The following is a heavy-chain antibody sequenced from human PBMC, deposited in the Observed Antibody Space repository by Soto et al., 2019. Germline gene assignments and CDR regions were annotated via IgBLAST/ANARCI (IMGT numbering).Heavy chain of an antibody. CDR1: GFTFSSYS. J-gene: IGHJ6*02. CDR2: ISSSSSYI. Sequence: PGGSLRLSCAASGFTFSSYSMNWVRQAPGKGLEWVSSISSSSSYIYYADSVKGRFTISRDNAKNSLYLQMNSLRAEDTAVYYWARVVDYYDPYYYYGMDVWGQRTTVTVSS. CDR3: ARVVDYYDPYYYYGMDV. V-gene: IGHV3-21*01. D-gene: IGHD3-22*01.